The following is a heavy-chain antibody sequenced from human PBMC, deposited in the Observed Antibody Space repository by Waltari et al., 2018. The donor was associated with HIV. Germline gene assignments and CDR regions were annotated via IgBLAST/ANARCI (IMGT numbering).Heavy chain of an antibody. D-gene: IGHD3-22*01. V-gene: IGHV4-34*02. CDR1: GGSFSGYY. CDR3: ARVPSMKPRGGTFHA. CDR2: INDGGTT. J-gene: IGHJ3*01. Sequence: QVQLQQWGAGLLKPSETLSLTCAVYGGSFSGYYWRWIRQPPGKGLEWMGEINDGGTTHCNPSLKSRVSMSVDTAKNQFSLKLSAVTAADSGVYFCARVPSMKPRGGTFHAWGQGTMVTVSS.